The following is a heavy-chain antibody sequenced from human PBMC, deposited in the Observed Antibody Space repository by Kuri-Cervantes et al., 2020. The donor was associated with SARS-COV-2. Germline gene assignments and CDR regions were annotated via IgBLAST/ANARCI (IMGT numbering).Heavy chain of an antibody. CDR1: GGSISSSSYY. CDR2: IYYSGST. D-gene: IGHD5-18*01. CDR3: ARHEGWFPLWLPFDY. V-gene: IGHV4-39*01. J-gene: IGHJ4*02. Sequence: LSCTVSGGSISSSSYYWGWIRQPPGKGLEWIGSIYYSGSTYYNPSLKSRVTISVDTSKNQFSLKLSSVTAADTAVYYCARHEGWFPLWLPFDYWGQGTLVTVSS.